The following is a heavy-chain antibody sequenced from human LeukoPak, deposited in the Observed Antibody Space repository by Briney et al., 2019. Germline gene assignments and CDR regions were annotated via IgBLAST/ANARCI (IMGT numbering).Heavy chain of an antibody. CDR1: GLTLSSYA. D-gene: IGHD2-8*01. CDR3: AKEPSYCTNGVCYSRVFDR. CDR2: ISVSGDGT. J-gene: IGHJ5*02. Sequence: GGSLRLSCAASGLTLSSYAMSWVRQAPGKGLEWVSAISVSGDGTYYADSVKGRFTISRDNSKNTLYLQMSGLRAEDTAVYYCAKEPSYCTNGVCYSRVFDRWGQGTLVTVSS. V-gene: IGHV3-23*01.